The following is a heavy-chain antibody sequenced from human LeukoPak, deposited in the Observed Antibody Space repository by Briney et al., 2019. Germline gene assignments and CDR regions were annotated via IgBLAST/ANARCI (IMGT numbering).Heavy chain of an antibody. V-gene: IGHV1-69*05. CDR2: IIPIFGTA. CDR3: ARDWSLQYWFDP. Sequence: GASVKVSCKASGGTFSSYAISWVRQAPGQGLEWMGGIIPIFGTANYAQKFQGRVTITRDTSASTAYMELSSLRSEDTAVYYCARDWSLQYWFDPWGQGTLVTVSS. CDR1: GGTFSSYA. D-gene: IGHD3-3*01. J-gene: IGHJ5*02.